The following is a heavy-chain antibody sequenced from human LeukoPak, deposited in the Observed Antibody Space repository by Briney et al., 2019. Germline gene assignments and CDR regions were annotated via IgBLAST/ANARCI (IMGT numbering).Heavy chain of an antibody. Sequence: ASVKVSCKASGYTFTSYYMHWVRQAPGQGLEWMGIINHSGGSTSYAQKFQGRVTMTRDTSTSTVYMELSSLRSEDTAVYYCARVRIAAALDYWGQGTLVTVSS. V-gene: IGHV1-46*01. CDR3: ARVRIAAALDY. D-gene: IGHD6-13*01. CDR1: GYTFTSYY. J-gene: IGHJ4*02. CDR2: INHSGGST.